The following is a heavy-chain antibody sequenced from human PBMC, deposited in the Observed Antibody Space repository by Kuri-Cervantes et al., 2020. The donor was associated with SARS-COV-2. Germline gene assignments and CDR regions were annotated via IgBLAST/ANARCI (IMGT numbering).Heavy chain of an antibody. CDR1: GYTFTSFY. D-gene: IGHD1-26*01. CDR2: ISPIVGDT. J-gene: IGHJ4*02. CDR3: ARSSSGSYSDFEF. Sequence: ASVKVSCKASGYTFTSFYLHWVRQAPGQGLEWMAIISPIVGDTTYAQRFRDRVSVTKDTSTSTVYMELRSLIFEDTAVYYCARSSSGSYSDFEFWGQGTLVNVSS. V-gene: IGHV1-46*01.